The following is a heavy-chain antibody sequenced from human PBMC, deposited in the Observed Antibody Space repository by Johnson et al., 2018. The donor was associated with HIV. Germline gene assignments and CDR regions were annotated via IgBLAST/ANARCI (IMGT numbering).Heavy chain of an antibody. Sequence: VQLVESGGGVVRPGGSLRLSCAASGFTFNDYGMSWVRQVPGKGLEWVSGINWNGGNTAYADSVKGRFTVSRDNAKNSLYLQMSSLRVEDTALYYCARGTIYYDSSGYQGGNAFDIWGQGTMVTVSS. CDR2: INWNGGNT. CDR1: GFTFNDYG. D-gene: IGHD3-22*01. V-gene: IGHV3-20*04. CDR3: ARGTIYYDSSGYQGGNAFDI. J-gene: IGHJ3*02.